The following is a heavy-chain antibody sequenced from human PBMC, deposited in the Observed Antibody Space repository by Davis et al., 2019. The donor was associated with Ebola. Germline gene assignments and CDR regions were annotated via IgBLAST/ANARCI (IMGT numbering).Heavy chain of an antibody. CDR2: ITTGSSTT. V-gene: IGHV3-48*01. CDR1: GFTFSSYW. CDR3: ARRADY. J-gene: IGHJ4*02. Sequence: GGSLRLSCAASGFTFSSYWMHWVRQAPGKGLEWLSYITTGSSTTYYADSVKGRFTISRDNAKHSLYLQMNSLRAEDTAVYYCARRADYWGQGTLVTVSS.